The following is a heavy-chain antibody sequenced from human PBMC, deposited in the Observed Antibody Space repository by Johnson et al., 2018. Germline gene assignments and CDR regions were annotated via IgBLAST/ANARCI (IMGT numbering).Heavy chain of an antibody. J-gene: IGHJ1*01. CDR2: ISWNSGSI. V-gene: IGHV3-9*01. D-gene: IGHD6-19*01. Sequence: VQLVESGGGLVQPGRSLRLSCAASGFTFDDYAMHWVRQAPGKGLEWVSGISWNSGSIGYADSVKGRFTISRDNAKNSWYLQMNSLRAEDTALYYCAKDKEYSSGGGLQHWGQGTLVTVSS. CDR3: AKDKEYSSGGGLQH. CDR1: GFTFDDYA.